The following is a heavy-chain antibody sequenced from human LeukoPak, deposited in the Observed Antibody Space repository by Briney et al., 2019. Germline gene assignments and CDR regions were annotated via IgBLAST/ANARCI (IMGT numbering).Heavy chain of an antibody. V-gene: IGHV4-38-2*02. CDR2: IYQSETA. CDR3: AGNYYGSGSFSR. CDR1: GYSISRGYF. J-gene: IGHJ4*02. Sequence: SETLSLTCTVSGYSISRGYFWGWMRQPPGKGLEWIGSIYQSETAHYNPSLKSRVTISVDTSKNQFSLKLSSVTAADTAVYYCAGNYYGSGSFSRWGQGALVTVSS. D-gene: IGHD3-10*01.